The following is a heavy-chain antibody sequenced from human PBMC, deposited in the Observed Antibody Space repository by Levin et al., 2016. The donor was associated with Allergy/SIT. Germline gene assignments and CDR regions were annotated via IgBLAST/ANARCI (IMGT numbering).Heavy chain of an antibody. CDR2: ISAYNGNT. V-gene: IGHV1-18*01. J-gene: IGHJ4*02. Sequence: WVRQAPGQGLEWMGWISAYNGNTNYAQKLQGRVTMTTDTSTSTAYMELRSLRSDDTAVYYCARGTYNWNDAGGYYFDYWGQGTLVTVSS. CDR3: ARGTYNWNDAGGYYFDY. D-gene: IGHD1-1*01.